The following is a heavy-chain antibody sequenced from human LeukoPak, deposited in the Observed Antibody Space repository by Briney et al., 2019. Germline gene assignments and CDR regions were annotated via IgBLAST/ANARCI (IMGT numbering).Heavy chain of an antibody. V-gene: IGHV3-66*01. CDR2: MYSGGNT. Sequence: PGGSLRLSCAASGFSVSISYMSWVRQAPGEVREWVSVMYSGGNTFYADSVKGRFTISRDNSKNMLYLQMNSLRPEDTAVYYCARDHAYSYGFSYYFHSWGQGTLVTVSS. J-gene: IGHJ4*02. D-gene: IGHD5-18*01. CDR1: GFSVSISY. CDR3: ARDHAYSYGFSYYFHS.